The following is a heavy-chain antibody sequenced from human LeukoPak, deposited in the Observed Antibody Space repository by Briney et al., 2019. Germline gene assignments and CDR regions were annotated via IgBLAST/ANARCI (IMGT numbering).Heavy chain of an antibody. V-gene: IGHV3-30-3*01. CDR1: GFTFSSYA. Sequence: GSLRLSCAASGFTFSSYAMHWVRQAPGKGLEWVAVISYDGSNKYYADSVKGRFTISRDNSKNTLYLQMNSLRAEDTAVYYCARDPSLIAVAAYFDYWGQGTLVTVSS. J-gene: IGHJ4*02. D-gene: IGHD6-19*01. CDR3: ARDPSLIAVAAYFDY. CDR2: ISYDGSNK.